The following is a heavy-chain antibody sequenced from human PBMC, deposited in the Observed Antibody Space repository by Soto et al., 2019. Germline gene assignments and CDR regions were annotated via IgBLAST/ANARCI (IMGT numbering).Heavy chain of an antibody. D-gene: IGHD5-12*01. J-gene: IGHJ4*02. CDR1: GFSFTTAGGA. CDR3: AKSDGGYEIIYFDF. CDR2: IYYNDDR. Sequence: SGPTLVNPTQTLTLTCTFSGFSFTTAGGAVGWIRQTPGGALEWLTLIYYNDDRRFSPSLKTRLTITGDTSKNQVVLSLTNVDPGDTATYFCAKSDGGYEIIYFDFWGQGIPVPVS. V-gene: IGHV2-5*01.